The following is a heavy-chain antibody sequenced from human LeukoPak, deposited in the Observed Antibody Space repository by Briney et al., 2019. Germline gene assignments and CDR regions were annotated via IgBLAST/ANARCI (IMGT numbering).Heavy chain of an antibody. CDR3: ATDLIHYYASGAKT. D-gene: IGHD3-10*01. CDR1: GFTFGTFW. Sequence: GGSLRLSCAGSGFTFGTFWMHWVRQAPGKGLEWVSRISGDGSTTSYADSVRGRFTISRDNAKNSLYLQMNSLRAEDTAVYYCATDLIHYYASGAKTWGQGTLVTVSS. V-gene: IGHV3-74*01. J-gene: IGHJ5*02. CDR2: ISGDGSTT.